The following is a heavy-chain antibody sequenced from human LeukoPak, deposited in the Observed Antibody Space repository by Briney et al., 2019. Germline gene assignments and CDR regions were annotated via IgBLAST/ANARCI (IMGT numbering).Heavy chain of an antibody. J-gene: IGHJ6*03. CDR1: GYTFTSYY. V-gene: IGHV1-46*01. Sequence: ASVKVSCKASGYTFTSYYIHWVRQAPGQGLEWMGLINPSGGSTNYAQKFQGRVTMTRDTSTSTVYMELSSLRSEDTAVYYCARAVSGGSSFFYMDVWGKGTTVTISS. D-gene: IGHD2-15*01. CDR3: ARAVSGGSSFFYMDV. CDR2: INPSGGST.